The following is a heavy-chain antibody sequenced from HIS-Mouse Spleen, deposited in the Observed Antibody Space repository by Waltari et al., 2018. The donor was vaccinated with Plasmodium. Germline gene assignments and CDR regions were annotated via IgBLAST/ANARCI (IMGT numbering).Heavy chain of an antibody. CDR2: TYYSGST. V-gene: IGHV4-39*01. D-gene: IGHD1-26*01. J-gene: IGHJ4*02. Sequence: QLQLQESGPGLVKPSETLSLTCTVSGGSISSSSYYWGWIRQPPGKGLEWIGSTYYSGSTYYNPSLKSRGPISVDTSRNQFSLKLSFVTAADTAVYNCARRGGSYYYFDYWGQGTLVTVSS. CDR1: GGSISSSSYY. CDR3: ARRGGSYYYFDY.